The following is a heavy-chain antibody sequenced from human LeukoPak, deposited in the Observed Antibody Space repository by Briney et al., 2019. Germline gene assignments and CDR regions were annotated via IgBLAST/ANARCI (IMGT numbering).Heavy chain of an antibody. CDR1: EFTFSSYW. CDR2: INSDGSIT. CDR3: TRGGVDY. V-gene: IGHV3-74*01. J-gene: IGHJ4*02. Sequence: GGSLRLSCAASEFTFSSYWMHWVRQAPGKGLVWVSRINSDGSITTYADSVKGRFTISRDNAKNTLYLQMNSLRAEDTAIYYCTRGGVDYWGQGTLVTVSS. D-gene: IGHD3-10*01.